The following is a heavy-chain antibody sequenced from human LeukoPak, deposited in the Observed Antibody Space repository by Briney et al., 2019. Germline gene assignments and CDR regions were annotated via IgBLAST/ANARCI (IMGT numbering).Heavy chain of an antibody. Sequence: SETLSLTCAVYGGSFSGYYWSWIRQPPGKGLEWIGYIYYSGSTNYNPSLKSRVTISVDTSKNQFSLKLSSVTAADTAVYYCARDMARRGWFDPWGQGTLVTVSS. J-gene: IGHJ5*02. V-gene: IGHV4-59*01. CDR1: GGSFSGYY. CDR3: ARDMARRGWFDP. D-gene: IGHD3-10*01. CDR2: IYYSGST.